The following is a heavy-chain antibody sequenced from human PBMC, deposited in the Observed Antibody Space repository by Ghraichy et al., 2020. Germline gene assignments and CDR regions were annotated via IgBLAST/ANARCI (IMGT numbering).Heavy chain of an antibody. CDR2: IIPFFGTT. J-gene: IGHJ4*02. V-gene: IGHV1-69*13. CDR1: GGTFRSFA. Sequence: SVKVSCKASGGTFRSFAINWVRQAPGQGLEWMGGIIPFFGTTKYAQKFQGGVTITADESTSTAYMELISLRSEDTAVYYCARAHPYYDSAGYWDHWGQGTLVTVSS. CDR3: ARAHPYYDSAGYWDH. D-gene: IGHD3-22*01.